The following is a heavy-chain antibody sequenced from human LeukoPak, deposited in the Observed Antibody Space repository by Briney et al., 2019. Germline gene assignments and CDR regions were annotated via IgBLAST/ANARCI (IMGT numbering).Heavy chain of an antibody. J-gene: IGHJ4*02. V-gene: IGHV3-53*01. Sequence: GGSLRLSCAASGFTVSSNYMSWVRQAPGKGLEWVSVIYSGGSTYYADSVKGRFTISRDNSKNTLYLQMNNLRAEDTAVYYCAKDYMYYYDSSGYQYFDYWGQGTLVTVSS. CDR2: IYSGGST. CDR3: AKDYMYYYDSSGYQYFDY. D-gene: IGHD3-22*01. CDR1: GFTVSSNY.